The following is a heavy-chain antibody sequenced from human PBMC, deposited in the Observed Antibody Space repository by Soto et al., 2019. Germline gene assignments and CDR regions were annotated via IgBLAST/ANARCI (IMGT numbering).Heavy chain of an antibody. CDR3: ARGVVVDAYYYYYGMDV. V-gene: IGHV1-69*06. CDR1: GGTFSSYA. Sequence: GASVKVSCKASGGTFSSYAISWVRQAPGQGLEWMGGIIPIFGTANYAQKFQGRVTITADKSTSTAYMELSSLRSEDTAVYYCARGVVVDAYYYYYGMDVWGQGTTVTVSS. J-gene: IGHJ6*02. CDR2: IIPIFGTA. D-gene: IGHD2-15*01.